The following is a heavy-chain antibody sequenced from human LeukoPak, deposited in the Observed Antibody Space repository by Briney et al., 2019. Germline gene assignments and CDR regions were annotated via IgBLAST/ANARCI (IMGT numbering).Heavy chain of an antibody. Sequence: PGGSLRLSCAASGFTFDDYVMHWVRQAPGKGLEWVSFISGDGGATYYADSAKGRFTISGDNGRKSLYLQMDSLRTEDTALYCCAKGGYTYGGRLFDYWGQGTLVTVSS. D-gene: IGHD5-18*01. J-gene: IGHJ4*02. CDR2: ISGDGGAT. V-gene: IGHV3-43*02. CDR1: GFTFDDYV. CDR3: AKGGYTYGGRLFDY.